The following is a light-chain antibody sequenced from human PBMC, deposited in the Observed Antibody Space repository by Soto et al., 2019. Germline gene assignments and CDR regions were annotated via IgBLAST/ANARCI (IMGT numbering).Light chain of an antibody. Sequence: EIVLTQSPGTLSLSPGERATLSCRASQSVRSSYLAWYQQKPGQAPRLLLYGVSSRATAIPDRFSGSGSGTDFTLTISRLEPEDFAVYYCQQYGGSPRVTFGQGTRLEIK. CDR2: GVS. V-gene: IGKV3-20*01. CDR1: QSVRSSY. CDR3: QQYGGSPRVT. J-gene: IGKJ5*01.